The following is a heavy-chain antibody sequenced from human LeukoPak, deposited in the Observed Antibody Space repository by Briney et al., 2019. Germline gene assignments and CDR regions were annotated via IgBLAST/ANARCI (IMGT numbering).Heavy chain of an antibody. J-gene: IGHJ6*03. CDR3: AKGGGGSGSYIYYYYYMDV. Sequence: GGSLRLSCVASGFSFSDYSMNWVRQAPGKGLEWVSAISGSGGSTYYADSVKGRFTISRDNSKNTLYLQMNSLRAEDTAVYYCAKGGGGSGSYIYYYYYMDVWGKGTTVTVSS. D-gene: IGHD3-10*01. CDR1: GFSFSDYS. CDR2: ISGSGGST. V-gene: IGHV3-23*01.